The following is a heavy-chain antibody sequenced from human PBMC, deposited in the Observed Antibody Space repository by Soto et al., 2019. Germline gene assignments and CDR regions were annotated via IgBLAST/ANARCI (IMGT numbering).Heavy chain of an antibody. CDR3: ARGGGGIAAAGTNYYGMDV. D-gene: IGHD6-13*01. Sequence: ASVKVSCKASGYTFTGYYMHWVRQAPGQGLEWMGWINPNSGGTNYAQKFQGWVTMTRDTSISTAYMELSRLRSDDTAVYYGARGGGGIAAAGTNYYGMDVWGQGTTVTVSS. CDR1: GYTFTGYY. J-gene: IGHJ6*02. CDR2: INPNSGGT. V-gene: IGHV1-2*04.